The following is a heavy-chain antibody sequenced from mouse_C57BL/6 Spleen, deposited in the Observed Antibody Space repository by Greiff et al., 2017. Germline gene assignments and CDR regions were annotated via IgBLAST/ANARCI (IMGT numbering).Heavy chain of an antibody. V-gene: IGHV1-39*01. J-gene: IGHJ2*01. CDR2: INPNYGTT. CDR3: AREPSAYYSNYCDY. Sequence: VQLKESGPELVKPGASVKISCKASGYSFTDYNMNWVKQSNGKSLEWLGVINPNYGTTSYNQKFKGKATLTVDQSSSTAYMHLNSLTSEDSAVYYCAREPSAYYSNYCDYWGQGTTLTVSS. D-gene: IGHD2-5*01. CDR1: GYSFTDYN.